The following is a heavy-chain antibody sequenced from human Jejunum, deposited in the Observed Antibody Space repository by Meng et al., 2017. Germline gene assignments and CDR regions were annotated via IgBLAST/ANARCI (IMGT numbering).Heavy chain of an antibody. V-gene: IGHV4-4*02. J-gene: IGHJ4*02. D-gene: IGHD1-7*01. Sequence: QVQLPESGPGLGRPSGALSRAVAVSGGFSSIYWWSWLRQPPGKGLEWIGEMHQSGSSNYNPSLKSRLTMSVDESKNHFSLKLNSVTAADTAVYYCARGWKYAWFNWGQGTLVTVSS. CDR3: ARGWKYAWFN. CDR1: GGFSSIYW. CDR2: MHQSGSS.